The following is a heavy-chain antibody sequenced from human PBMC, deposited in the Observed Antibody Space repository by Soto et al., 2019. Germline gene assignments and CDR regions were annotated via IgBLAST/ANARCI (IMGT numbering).Heavy chain of an antibody. V-gene: IGHV1-69*13. CDR2: IIPIFGTA. CDR3: AREVAGNYYYYGMDV. Sequence: SVKVSCKASGGTFSSYAISWVRQAPGQGLEWMGGIIPIFGTANYAQKFQGRVTVTADESTSTAYMELSSLRSEDTAVYYCAREVAGNYYYYGMDVWGQGTTVTVSS. CDR1: GGTFSSYA. J-gene: IGHJ6*02. D-gene: IGHD6-19*01.